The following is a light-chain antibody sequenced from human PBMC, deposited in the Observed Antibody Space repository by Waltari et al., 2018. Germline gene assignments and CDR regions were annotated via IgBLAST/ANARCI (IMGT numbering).Light chain of an antibody. CDR1: QSISKY. Sequence: EIMLTQSPGTLSLSPGERATLYCRASQSISKYLSWYQQKPGQAPRLLIYDASIRATGIPERFSGSGYGTDFSLTISRLEPEDYAVYYCQKYGSLPATFGRGTKVEIK. V-gene: IGKV3-20*01. CDR2: DAS. CDR3: QKYGSLPAT. J-gene: IGKJ1*01.